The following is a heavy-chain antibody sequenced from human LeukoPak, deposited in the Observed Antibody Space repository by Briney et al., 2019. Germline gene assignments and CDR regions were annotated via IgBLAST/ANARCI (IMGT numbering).Heavy chain of an antibody. CDR2: ISGSGGST. CDR1: GFTFSSYA. Sequence: GGSLRLSCAASGFTFSSYAMSWVRQAPGKGLEWVSGISGSGGSTYYADSVKGRFTISRDNSKNTLYLQMKSLRAEDTAVYYCATFSFGDYYYYYGMDVWGQGTTVPVSS. V-gene: IGHV3-23*01. CDR3: ATFSFGDYYYYYGMDV. D-gene: IGHD4-17*01. J-gene: IGHJ6*02.